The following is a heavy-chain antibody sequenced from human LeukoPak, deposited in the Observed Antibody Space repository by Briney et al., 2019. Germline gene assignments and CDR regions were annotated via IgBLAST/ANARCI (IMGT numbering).Heavy chain of an antibody. D-gene: IGHD3-3*01. J-gene: IGHJ4*02. CDR1: GFTFSSYG. CDR2: ISYDGSNK. V-gene: IGHV3-30*03. Sequence: GGSLRPSCAASGFTFSSYGMHWVRQAPGKGLEWVAVISYDGSNKYYADSVKGRFTISRDNSKNTLYLQMNSLRAEVTAVYYCARDAYYDFWSGYWDWGQGTLVTVSS. CDR3: ARDAYYDFWSGYWD.